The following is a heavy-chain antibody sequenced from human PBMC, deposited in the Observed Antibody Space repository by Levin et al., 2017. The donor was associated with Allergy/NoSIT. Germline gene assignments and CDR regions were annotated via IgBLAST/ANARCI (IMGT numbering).Heavy chain of an antibody. CDR3: ARQAKRGAYFDY. Sequence: SQTLSLTCTVSGDSIRSSGHYWSWIRQHPGKGLEWTGNIYYNGITYYSPSLKSRLSLSVDTSKNQFSLNLTSVTAADTAVYYCARQAKRGAYFDYWGQGSLVTVSS. CDR2: IYYNGIT. D-gene: IGHD3-10*01. V-gene: IGHV4-31*03. CDR1: GDSIRSSGHY. J-gene: IGHJ4*02.